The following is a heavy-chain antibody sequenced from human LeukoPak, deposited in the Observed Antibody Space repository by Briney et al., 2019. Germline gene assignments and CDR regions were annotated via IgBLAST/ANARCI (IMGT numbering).Heavy chain of an antibody. CDR1: GLTFCSYE. D-gene: IGHD3-10*02. V-gene: IGHV3-48*03. CDR2: ISSSGSTI. J-gene: IGHJ6*04. CDR3: AELGITMIGGV. Sequence: GGSLRLSCAASGLTFCSYEMNWVRQAPGKGLEWVSYISSSGSTIYYADSVKGRFTISRDNAKNSLYLQMNSLRAEDTAIYYCAELGITMIGGVWGKGTTVTISS.